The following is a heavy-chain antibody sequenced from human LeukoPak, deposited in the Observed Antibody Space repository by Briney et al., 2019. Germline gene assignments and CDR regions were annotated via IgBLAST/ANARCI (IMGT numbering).Heavy chain of an antibody. Sequence: GGSLRLSCAASGFAFSSYAMHWVRQAPGKGLEWVAVISYDGSNKYYADSVKGRFTISRDNSKNTLYLQMNSLRAEDTAVYYCARDLVKYQLLWGAFDIWGQGTMVTVSS. D-gene: IGHD2-2*01. V-gene: IGHV3-30-3*01. CDR2: ISYDGSNK. CDR1: GFAFSSYA. CDR3: ARDLVKYQLLWGAFDI. J-gene: IGHJ3*02.